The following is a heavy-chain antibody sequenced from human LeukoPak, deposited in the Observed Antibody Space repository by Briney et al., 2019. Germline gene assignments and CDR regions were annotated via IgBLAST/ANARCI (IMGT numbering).Heavy chain of an antibody. CDR1: GFTFSSYA. J-gene: IGHJ4*02. CDR3: AVGYNYGYTFDC. Sequence: PGGSLTLSCPASGFTFSSYAMSWVRQAQGQGLEWVSSIIGIGGSTYCADSVKGRSTISRDKPKNTLCLQMNSLRDEDTAVYDCAVGYNYGYTFDCWGQGTLVTVS. CDR2: IIGIGGST. V-gene: IGHV3-23*01. D-gene: IGHD5-18*01.